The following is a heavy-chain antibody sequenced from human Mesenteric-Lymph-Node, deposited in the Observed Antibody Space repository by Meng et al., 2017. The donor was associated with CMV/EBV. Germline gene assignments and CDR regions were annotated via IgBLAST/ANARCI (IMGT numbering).Heavy chain of an antibody. V-gene: IGHV3-48*04. D-gene: IGHD3-3*01. CDR1: GFPFSGYT. CDR2: ISSTSRTI. CDR3: ARGGAIFEVALDY. Sequence: GGSLRLSCAASGFPFSGYTLNWVRQAPGKGLEWLSCISSTSRTIYYADSVKGRFTVSRDNAENSLYLQMDSLRAEDTAVYYCARGGAIFEVALDYWGQGALVTVSS. J-gene: IGHJ4*02.